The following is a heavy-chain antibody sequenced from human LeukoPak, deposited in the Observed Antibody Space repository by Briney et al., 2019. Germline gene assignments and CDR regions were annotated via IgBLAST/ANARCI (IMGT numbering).Heavy chain of an antibody. D-gene: IGHD6-13*01. Sequence: SETLSLTCTVSGGSISSYYCSWLRQPPGKGLEWIGYIYYTGSTNYNPSLKSRVTISVDTSKNQVSLKLSSVTAAETAVYYCARHSSSPSRYGMDAWGQGTTVTVSS. CDR2: IYYTGST. CDR3: ARHSSSPSRYGMDA. J-gene: IGHJ6*02. V-gene: IGHV4-59*08. CDR1: GGSISSYY.